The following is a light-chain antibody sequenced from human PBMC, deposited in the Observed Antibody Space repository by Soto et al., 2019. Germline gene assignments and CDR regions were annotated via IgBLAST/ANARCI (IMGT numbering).Light chain of an antibody. Sequence: IQLTQSPSSLSAFVGDRVTITCRASQGISSYLAWYQQKPGKAPKLLIYAASTLQSWVPSRFSGSGSGTYFTLTISSLQPEDFATYYCQQLNDYPITFGQGTRLEIK. V-gene: IGKV1-9*01. J-gene: IGKJ5*01. CDR3: QQLNDYPIT. CDR1: QGISSY. CDR2: AAS.